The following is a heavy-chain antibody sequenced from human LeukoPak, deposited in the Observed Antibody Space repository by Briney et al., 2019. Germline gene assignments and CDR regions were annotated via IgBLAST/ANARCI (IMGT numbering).Heavy chain of an antibody. CDR3: ARDPIWFGELPDY. Sequence: GGSLRLSCAASGFTFSSYAMSWVRQAPGKGLEWVSAISGSGGSTYYADSVKGRLTISRDNSKNTLYLQMNSLRAEDTAVSYCARDPIWFGELPDYWGQGTLVTVSS. V-gene: IGHV3-23*01. CDR2: ISGSGGST. CDR1: GFTFSSYA. J-gene: IGHJ4*02. D-gene: IGHD3-10*01.